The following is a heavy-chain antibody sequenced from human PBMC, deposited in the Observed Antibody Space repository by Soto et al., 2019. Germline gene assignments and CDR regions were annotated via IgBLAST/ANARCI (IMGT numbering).Heavy chain of an antibody. CDR2: ISGSGGST. CDR1: GFTFSSYA. J-gene: IGHJ6*02. V-gene: IGHV3-23*01. D-gene: IGHD6-19*01. CDR3: AKGKYSSGWHYGMDV. Sequence: PGGSLRLSCAASGFTFSSYAMSWVRQAPGKGLEWVSAISGSGGSTYYADSVKGRFTISRDNSKNTLYLQMNSLRAEDTAVYYCAKGKYSSGWHYGMDVWGQGTTVTVSS.